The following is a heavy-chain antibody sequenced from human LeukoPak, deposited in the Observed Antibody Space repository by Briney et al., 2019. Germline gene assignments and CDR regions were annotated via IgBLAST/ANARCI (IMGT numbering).Heavy chain of an antibody. CDR1: GGAISSYY. CDR2: MFYSGTT. Sequence: SETLSLTCTVSGGAISSYYWSGIRQPPGQGLEWIAYMFYSGTTNYNPSLRSRVTVSLDTSKNQFSLRLSSVTAADTAVYYCARGRGEVVVAAWDVFDIWGQGTMVTVSS. CDR3: ARGRGEVVVAAWDVFDI. V-gene: IGHV4-59*08. J-gene: IGHJ3*02. D-gene: IGHD2-15*01.